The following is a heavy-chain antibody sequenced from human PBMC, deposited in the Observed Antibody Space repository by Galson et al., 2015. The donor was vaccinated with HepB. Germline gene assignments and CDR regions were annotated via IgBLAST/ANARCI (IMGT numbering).Heavy chain of an antibody. D-gene: IGHD5-12*01. Sequence: SLRLSCAASGFTFSSYGMHWVRQAPGKGLEWVAVISYDGSNKYYADSVKGRFTISRDNSKNTLYLQMNSLRAEDTAVYYCAKDLGYSGYSNFDYWGQGTLVTVSS. J-gene: IGHJ4*02. CDR3: AKDLGYSGYSNFDY. CDR2: ISYDGSNK. V-gene: IGHV3-30*18. CDR1: GFTFSSYG.